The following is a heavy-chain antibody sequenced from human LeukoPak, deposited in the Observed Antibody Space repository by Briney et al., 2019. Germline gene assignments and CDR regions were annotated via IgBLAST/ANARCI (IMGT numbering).Heavy chain of an antibody. CDR1: GFTFSSFG. CDR3: AREEGGYFDY. V-gene: IGHV3-33*01. D-gene: IGHD3-16*01. J-gene: IGHJ4*02. Sequence: GRSLRLSCAASGFTFSSFGMHWVRQAPGKGLEWVAVMWYDASDRYYADSVKGRFTISRDNSKTTLFLQMSSLRAEDTALYYCAREEGGYFDYWGQGTLVTVSS. CDR2: MWYDASDR.